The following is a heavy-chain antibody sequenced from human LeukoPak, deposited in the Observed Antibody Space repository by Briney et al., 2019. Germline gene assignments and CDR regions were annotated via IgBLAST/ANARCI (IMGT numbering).Heavy chain of an antibody. CDR3: ARDQSRLTWSGDLLYPFDK. CDR1: GVILSTYA. Sequence: GGSLRLSCAASGVILSTYAIHWVRQAPGKRLEWVALISYDGSIKYYADSVKCRFTISRDNSKNTLYLQMNSLTAEDTAVYYCARDQSRLTWSGDLLYPFDKWGQGTLVTVSS. CDR2: ISYDGSIK. V-gene: IGHV3-30-3*01. J-gene: IGHJ4*02. D-gene: IGHD3-10*01.